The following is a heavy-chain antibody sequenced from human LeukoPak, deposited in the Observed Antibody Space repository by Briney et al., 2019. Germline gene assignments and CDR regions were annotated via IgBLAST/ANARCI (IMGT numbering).Heavy chain of an antibody. Sequence: GGSLRLSCAASGFTFSSYWMTWVRQAPGKGLEWVANIKQDGSEKYYVDSVKGRFTTSRDNAKNSLYLQMSSLRAEDTAVYYCARRLRWDRNYFDYWGQGTLVSVSS. CDR3: ARRLRWDRNYFDY. J-gene: IGHJ4*02. CDR1: GFTFSSYW. D-gene: IGHD4-23*01. CDR2: IKQDGSEK. V-gene: IGHV3-7*01.